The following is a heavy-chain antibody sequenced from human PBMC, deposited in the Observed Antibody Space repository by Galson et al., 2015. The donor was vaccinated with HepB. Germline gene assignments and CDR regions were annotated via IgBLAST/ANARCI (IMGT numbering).Heavy chain of an antibody. Sequence: LRLSCAASGFIFSNAWMSWIRQAPGKGLEWVGRIKSKTDGGTTDYAAPVKGRFTISRDDSRNTLYLQMNSLKTEDTAVYYCTRWRGGLDYWGQGTLVTVSS. CDR3: TRWRGGLDY. V-gene: IGHV3-15*01. CDR2: IKSKTDGGTT. D-gene: IGHD3-3*01. J-gene: IGHJ4*02. CDR1: GFIFSNAW.